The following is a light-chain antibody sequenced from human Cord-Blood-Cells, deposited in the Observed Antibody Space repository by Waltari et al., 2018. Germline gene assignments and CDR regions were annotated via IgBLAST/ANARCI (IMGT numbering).Light chain of an antibody. CDR3: QQYNNWPPSIT. CDR1: QSVSSN. Sequence: EIVMTQPPATLSVSPGERATSSCRASQSVSSNLAWYQQKPGQAPRLLIYGASTRATGIPARFSGSGSGTEFTLTISSLQSEDFAVYYCQQYNNWPPSITFGQGTRLEIK. J-gene: IGKJ5*01. CDR2: GAS. V-gene: IGKV3-15*01.